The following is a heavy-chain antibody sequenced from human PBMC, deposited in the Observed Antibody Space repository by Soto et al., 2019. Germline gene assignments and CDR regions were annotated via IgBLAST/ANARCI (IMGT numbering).Heavy chain of an antibody. V-gene: IGHV4-59*08. Sequence: QVQLQESGPGLVEPSETLSLTCTVSGDSISGSYWGWFRRPPGKGLEWIGYIYFAGTTSYNPSIKSRVSLSLETSQKEFSLRLTSVTAADTAVYYCAKLGGDYQAFDSWGLGTLVSVSS. CDR2: IYFAGTT. D-gene: IGHD2-21*01. CDR3: AKLGGDYQAFDS. J-gene: IGHJ4*02. CDR1: GDSISGSY.